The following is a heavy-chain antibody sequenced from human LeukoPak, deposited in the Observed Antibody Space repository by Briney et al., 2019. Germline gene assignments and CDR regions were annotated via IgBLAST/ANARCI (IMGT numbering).Heavy chain of an antibody. Sequence: PGGSLRLSCAASGFTFSNYAMSWVRQAPGKGLEWVSAISGGTYSTYYADSVKGRFTISRDNSKNTLYLQMNSLRAEDTAVYYCARGNSGYGGGFDYWGQGTLVTVSS. CDR2: ISGGTYST. J-gene: IGHJ4*02. CDR1: GFTFSNYA. V-gene: IGHV3-23*01. CDR3: ARGNSGYGGGFDY. D-gene: IGHD5-12*01.